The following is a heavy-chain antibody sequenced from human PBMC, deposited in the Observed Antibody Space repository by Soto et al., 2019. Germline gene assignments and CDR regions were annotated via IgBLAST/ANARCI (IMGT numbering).Heavy chain of an antibody. J-gene: IGHJ5*01. Sequence: EVQLEESGGDVVQPGGSLRLSCAASGFTFEDYTIHWVRQAPGKALEWVSLISWDGGTTYYTHSVKGRFTISRDNSKNSLYLQMNSLRPEDTALYYCATVGSQKDDDGNWLGSWGQGTLVTVSS. CDR2: ISWDGGTT. V-gene: IGHV3-43*01. CDR1: GFTFEDYT. CDR3: ATVGSQKDDDGNWLGS. D-gene: IGHD3-16*01.